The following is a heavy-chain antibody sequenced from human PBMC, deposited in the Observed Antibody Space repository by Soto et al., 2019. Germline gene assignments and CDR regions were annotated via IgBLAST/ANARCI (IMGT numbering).Heavy chain of an antibody. CDR3: ARDRGDFWSGSPGWFDP. D-gene: IGHD3-3*01. J-gene: IGHJ5*02. CDR1: GFTFDDYG. Sequence: GGSLRLSCAASGFTFDDYGMSWVRQAPGKGLEWVSGINWNGGSTGYADSVKGRFTIPRDNAKNSLYLQMNSLRAEDTALYHCARDRGDFWSGSPGWFDPWGQGTLVTVSS. V-gene: IGHV3-20*01. CDR2: INWNGGST.